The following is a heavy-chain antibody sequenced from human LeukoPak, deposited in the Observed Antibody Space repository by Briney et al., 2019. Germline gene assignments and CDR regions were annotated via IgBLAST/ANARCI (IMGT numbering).Heavy chain of an antibody. J-gene: IGHJ2*01. V-gene: IGHV3-53*01. CDR2: IYSGGST. CDR3: ARIVSSGWPHWYFDL. Sequence: PGGPLRLSCAASGFTVSSNYMSWVRQAPGKGLEWVSVIYSGGSTHYADSVKGRFTISRDNSKNTLYLQMNSLRAEDTAVYYCARIVSSGWPHWYFDLWGRGTLVTFSS. CDR1: GFTVSSNY. D-gene: IGHD6-19*01.